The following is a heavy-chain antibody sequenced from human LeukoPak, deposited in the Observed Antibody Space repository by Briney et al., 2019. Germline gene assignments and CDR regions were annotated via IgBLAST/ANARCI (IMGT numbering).Heavy chain of an antibody. Sequence: PGGSLRLSCAASGFTFSSYSMNWVRQAPGKGLEWVSSISSSSSYIYYADSVKGRFTISRDNSKNTLYLQMNSLRAEDTAVYYCTKRGDSTSWYWFDPWGQGTLVTVSS. J-gene: IGHJ5*02. CDR3: TKRGDSTSWYWFDP. CDR2: ISSSSSYI. V-gene: IGHV3-21*04. D-gene: IGHD6-13*01. CDR1: GFTFSSYS.